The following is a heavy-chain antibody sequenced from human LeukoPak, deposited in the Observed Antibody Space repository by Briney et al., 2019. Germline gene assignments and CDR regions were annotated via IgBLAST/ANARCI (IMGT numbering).Heavy chain of an antibody. D-gene: IGHD6-13*01. J-gene: IGHJ5*02. CDR2: IYYTGNT. CDR1: GGSISSGGYS. V-gene: IGHV4-30-4*07. Sequence: SETLSLTCTVSGGSISSGGYSWSWIRQPPGKGMEWIAYIYYTGNTYFNPSLKSRVTISVDTSKNQFSLKLSSVTAADTAVYYCAKVLAAAGNNWFDPWGQGTLVTVSS. CDR3: AKVLAAAGNNWFDP.